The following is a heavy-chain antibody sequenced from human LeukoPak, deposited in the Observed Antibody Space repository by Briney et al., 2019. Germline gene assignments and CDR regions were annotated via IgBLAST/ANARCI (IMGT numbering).Heavy chain of an antibody. Sequence: GGSLRLTCAASGFTFSSSWMYWVRQAPGKGLVWVSRINSDESITTYADSVKGRFTISRDNAKNTLYLQMNSLRAEDTAVYYCARGLVPGFLDYWGQGTPVTVSS. CDR3: ARGLVPGFLDY. J-gene: IGHJ4*02. CDR2: INSDESIT. D-gene: IGHD4-11*01. V-gene: IGHV3-74*01. CDR1: GFTFSSSW.